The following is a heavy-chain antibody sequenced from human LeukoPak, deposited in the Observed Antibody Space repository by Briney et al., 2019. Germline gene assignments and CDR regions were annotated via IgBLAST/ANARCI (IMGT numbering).Heavy chain of an antibody. J-gene: IGHJ4*02. V-gene: IGHV3-74*01. CDR3: AGDCSGGNCFLELR. Sequence: PGGSLRLSCVVSGFTFSPYWMHWVRQTPGKGPVWVSRIKSDGSGSTYADSVKGRFTISRDNAKNTVYLQMNSLRVEDTAVYYCAGDCSGGNCFLELRWGRGTLVTVSS. D-gene: IGHD2-15*01. CDR1: GFTFSPYW. CDR2: IKSDGSGS.